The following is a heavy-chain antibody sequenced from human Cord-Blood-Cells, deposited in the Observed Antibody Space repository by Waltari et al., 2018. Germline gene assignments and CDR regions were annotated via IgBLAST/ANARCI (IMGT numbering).Heavy chain of an antibody. Sequence: QITLKESGPTLVKPTQTLTLTCTFSGFSLSTSGVGVGWIRQPPGKALEWLVLIYWNDDKRYSPSLKSRLTITKDTSKNQVVLTMTNMDPVDTATYYCAHRGYWGRGPQTYYFDYWGQGTLVTVSS. CDR1: GFSLSTSGVG. V-gene: IGHV2-5*01. D-gene: IGHD7-27*01. CDR2: IYWNDDK. J-gene: IGHJ4*02. CDR3: AHRGYWGRGPQTYYFDY.